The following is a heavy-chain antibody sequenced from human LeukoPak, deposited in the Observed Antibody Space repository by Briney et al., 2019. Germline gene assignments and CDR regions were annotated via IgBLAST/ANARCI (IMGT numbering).Heavy chain of an antibody. D-gene: IGHD3-10*01. CDR2: IYYSGST. CDR1: SGSISSSSFY. J-gene: IGHJ4*02. V-gene: IGHV4-39*02. Sequence: SETLSLTCTVSSGSISSSSFYWGWIRQPPGKGLEWIGTIYYSGSTYYNPSLKSRVTISVDTSKNQFSLRLTSVTAADTAVYYCAREDGSGSYAQHYFDCWGQGTLVTVSS. CDR3: AREDGSGSYAQHYFDC.